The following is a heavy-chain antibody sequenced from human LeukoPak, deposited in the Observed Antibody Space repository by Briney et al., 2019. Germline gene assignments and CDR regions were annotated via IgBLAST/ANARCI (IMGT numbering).Heavy chain of an antibody. Sequence: PGGSLRLSCAASGFTFSSYAMSWVRQPPGKGLEWIGEIYHSGSTNYNPSLKSRVTISVDKSKNQFSLKLSSVTAADTAVYYCARFSRVGIAVTKTPANFDYWGQGTLVTVSS. CDR3: ARFSRVGIAVTKTPANFDY. D-gene: IGHD6-19*01. V-gene: IGHV4-4*02. CDR2: IYHSGST. CDR1: GFTFSSYAM. J-gene: IGHJ4*02.